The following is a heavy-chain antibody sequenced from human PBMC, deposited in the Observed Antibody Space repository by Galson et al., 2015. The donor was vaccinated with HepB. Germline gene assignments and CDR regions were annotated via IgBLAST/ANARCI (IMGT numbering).Heavy chain of an antibody. CDR2: VSTDGTIQ. CDR1: GFTFSRSA. J-gene: IGHJ5*02. D-gene: IGHD6-19*01. Sequence: LRLSCAVSGFTFSRSAMHWVRQAPGKGLEWVAVVSTDGTIQYYAASVKGRFTVSRDNSENMLYLQMNSLRPEDTAMYYCAKVADGGAAVAGPLDPWGQGTQVTVSS. CDR3: AKVADGGAAVAGPLDP. V-gene: IGHV3-30-3*01.